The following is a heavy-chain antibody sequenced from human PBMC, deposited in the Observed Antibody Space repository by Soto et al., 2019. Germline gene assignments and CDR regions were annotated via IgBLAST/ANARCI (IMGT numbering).Heavy chain of an antibody. J-gene: IGHJ4*02. CDR3: ARNKRSDF. V-gene: IGHV3-21*01. CDR1: GFTFSSYS. CDR2: ITSSNSYI. Sequence: GGSLRLSCASSGFTFSSYSMSWVRQAPGEGLEWVSSITSSNSYIHYGDSVKGRFAISRDNAKNSLYLQMNSLRAEDTAMYFCARNKRSDFWGQGALVTAPQ.